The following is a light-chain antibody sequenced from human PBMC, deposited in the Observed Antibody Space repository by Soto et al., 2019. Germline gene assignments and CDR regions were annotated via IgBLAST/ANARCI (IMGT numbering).Light chain of an antibody. Sequence: GDRVTITCLASQSINKWLAWYQQKPGKAPKILIYDASSLESGVPSRFSGSGSGTEFTLTISSLQPEDVATYYCQQGKSLPLTFGGETKVDIK. CDR1: QSINKW. V-gene: IGKV1-5*01. J-gene: IGKJ4*01. CDR2: DAS. CDR3: QQGKSLPLT.